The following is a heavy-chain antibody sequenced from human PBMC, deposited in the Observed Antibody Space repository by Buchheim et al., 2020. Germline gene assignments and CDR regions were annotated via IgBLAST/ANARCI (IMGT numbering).Heavy chain of an antibody. CDR1: GFTVSSNY. D-gene: IGHD3-3*01. CDR3: ARMKVGDHTSITIFGVVIPHYYGMDV. V-gene: IGHV3-66*02. CDR2: IYSGGST. Sequence: EVQLVESGGGLVQPGGSLRLSCAASGFTVSSNYMSWVRQAPGKGPEWVSVIYSGGSTYYADSVKGRFTISRDNSKNTLYLQMNSLRAEDTAVYYCARMKVGDHTSITIFGVVIPHYYGMDVWGQGTT. J-gene: IGHJ6*02.